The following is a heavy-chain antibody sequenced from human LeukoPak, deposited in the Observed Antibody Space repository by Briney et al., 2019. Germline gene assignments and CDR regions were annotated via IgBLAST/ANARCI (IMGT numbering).Heavy chain of an antibody. V-gene: IGHV1-18*01. J-gene: IGHJ4*02. Sequence: ASVKVSCKASGYTFTNYGISWVRQAPGEGLEWMGWISAYNGNTNYAQKLQGRVTMTTDTSTSTAYMELRSLRSDDTAVYYCARFRSGWYRPDYWGQGTLVTVSS. CDR2: ISAYNGNT. D-gene: IGHD6-19*01. CDR1: GYTFTNYG. CDR3: ARFRSGWYRPDY.